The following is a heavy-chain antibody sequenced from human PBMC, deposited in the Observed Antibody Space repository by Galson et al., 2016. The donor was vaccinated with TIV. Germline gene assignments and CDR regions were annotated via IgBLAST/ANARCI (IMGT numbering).Heavy chain of an antibody. Sequence: PALVKPTQTLTLTCTFSGFSLGTNGMRVSWIRQPPGKALEWLARIDWDDDKFYSTSLKTRLTISKDTSKNQVVLTMTNMDPVDTATYYCARVHPVGALDYWGQGILVTVSS. D-gene: IGHD3-16*01. CDR2: IDWDDDK. CDR3: ARVHPVGALDY. CDR1: GFSLGTNGMR. J-gene: IGHJ4*02. V-gene: IGHV2-70*04.